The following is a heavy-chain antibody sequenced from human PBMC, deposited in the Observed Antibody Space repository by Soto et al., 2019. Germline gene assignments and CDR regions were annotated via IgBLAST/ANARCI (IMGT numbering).Heavy chain of an antibody. D-gene: IGHD2-15*01. CDR2: IYHSGST. J-gene: IGHJ4*02. Sequence: SETLSLTCAVSGYSISSGGYSWSWIRQPPGKGLEWIGYIYHSGSTYYNPSLKSRVTISVDRSKNQFSLKLSSVTAADTAVYYCARADCSGGSCYYFDYWGQGTLVTVSS. V-gene: IGHV4-30-2*01. CDR1: GYSISSGGYS. CDR3: ARADCSGGSCYYFDY.